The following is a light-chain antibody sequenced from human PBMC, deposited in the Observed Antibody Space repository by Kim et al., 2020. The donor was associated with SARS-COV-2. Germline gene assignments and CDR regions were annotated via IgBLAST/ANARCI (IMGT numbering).Light chain of an antibody. Sequence: QSALTQPASVSVSPGQSITISCPGTSSDVGGYNYVSWYQQHPGKVPKLMIFDVSNRPSGVSNRFSGSKSGNTASLTISGLQAEDEADYYCSSYTSSSTLEVFGTGTKVTVL. CDR1: SSDVGGYNY. V-gene: IGLV2-14*03. J-gene: IGLJ1*01. CDR2: DVS. CDR3: SSYTSSSTLEV.